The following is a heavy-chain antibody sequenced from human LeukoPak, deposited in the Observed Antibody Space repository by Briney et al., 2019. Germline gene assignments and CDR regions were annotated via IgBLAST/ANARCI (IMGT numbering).Heavy chain of an antibody. D-gene: IGHD2-2*01. CDR1: GYTFTDYY. Sequence: ASVKVSCKASGYTFTDYYMHWVRQAPGQEFEWMGWINPNSGDTNYAQKFQGRVTMTRDTSISTAHMELSRLRSDDTAVYYCARANFLYCSSTTCLFDYWGQGTLVIVSS. V-gene: IGHV1-2*02. CDR2: INPNSGDT. CDR3: ARANFLYCSSTTCLFDY. J-gene: IGHJ4*02.